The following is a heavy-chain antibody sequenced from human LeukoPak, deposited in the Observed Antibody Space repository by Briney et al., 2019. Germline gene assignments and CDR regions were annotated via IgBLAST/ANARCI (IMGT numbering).Heavy chain of an antibody. CDR3: AREDRFGYNYAYGLDI. V-gene: IGHV3-74*01. J-gene: IGHJ6*02. Sequence: GGSLRLSCAASAFTFSNYWMRWVRQVPGKGLMWVSRINSDGSDATYAGSVKDRFTISRDNAKSTLYLQLISLRAEDTAVYYCAREDRFGYNYAYGLDIWGRGTTVTVSS. CDR2: INSDGSDA. CDR1: AFTFSNYW. D-gene: IGHD1-1*01.